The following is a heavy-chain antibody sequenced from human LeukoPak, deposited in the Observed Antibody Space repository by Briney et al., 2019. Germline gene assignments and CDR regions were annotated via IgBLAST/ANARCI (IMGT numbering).Heavy chain of an antibody. CDR3: ARAICGGDCYSVDY. CDR2: ISGSGGST. Sequence: GGPLRLSCAASGFTFSSYGMSWVRQAPGKGLEWVSAISGSGGSTYYADSVKGRFTISRDNAKNSLYLQMNSLRAEDTAVYYCARAICGGDCYSVDYWGQGTLVTVSS. D-gene: IGHD2-21*02. CDR1: GFTFSSYG. J-gene: IGHJ4*02. V-gene: IGHV3-23*01.